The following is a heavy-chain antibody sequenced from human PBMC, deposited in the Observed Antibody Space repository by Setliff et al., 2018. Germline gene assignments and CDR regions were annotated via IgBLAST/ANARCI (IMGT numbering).Heavy chain of an antibody. V-gene: IGHV4-4*07. Sequence: TLSLTCPVPGGSISSYHWSWIRQPAGKGLEWIGHIYIGGSANYNPSLKSRVAISMDTSKNQFSLKVGSVTAADTAVYYCARSFSRREKFLLDYWGQGALVTVSS. J-gene: IGHJ4*02. CDR2: IYIGGSA. CDR1: GGSISSYH. CDR3: ARSFSRREKFLLDY.